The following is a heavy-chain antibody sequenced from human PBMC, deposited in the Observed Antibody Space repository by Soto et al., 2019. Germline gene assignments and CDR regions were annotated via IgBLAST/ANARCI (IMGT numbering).Heavy chain of an antibody. J-gene: IGHJ6*02. V-gene: IGHV3-23*01. CDR2: ISGSGGST. Sequence: LRLSCAASGFTFSSYAMSWVRQAPGKGLEWVSAISGSGGSTYYADSVKGRFTISRDNSKNTLYLQMNSLRAKDTAVYYCAKDPRYSSGWGPYYYYGMDVWGQGTTVTVSS. CDR1: GFTFSSYA. D-gene: IGHD6-19*01. CDR3: AKDPRYSSGWGPYYYYGMDV.